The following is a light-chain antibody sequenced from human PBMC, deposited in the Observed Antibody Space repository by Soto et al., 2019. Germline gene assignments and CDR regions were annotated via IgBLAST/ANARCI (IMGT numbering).Light chain of an antibody. J-gene: IGKJ5*01. CDR2: AAS. V-gene: IGKV1-39*01. CDR1: QTISTY. Sequence: DIQMTQSPSSLSASVGDRVIITCRASQTISTYLNWYQQKPGTAPKLLIYAASSLQSGVPSRFSGGGSGTDFTLTISSLQPEDFATYYCQQSYSIPLTFGKGTRLEIK. CDR3: QQSYSIPLT.